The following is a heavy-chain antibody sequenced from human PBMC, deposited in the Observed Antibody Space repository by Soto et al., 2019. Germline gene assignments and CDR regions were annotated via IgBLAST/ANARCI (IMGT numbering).Heavy chain of an antibody. D-gene: IGHD3-9*01. V-gene: IGHV3-23*01. CDR2: ISGSGGST. Sequence: EVQLLESGGGLVQPGGSLRLSCAASGFTFSSYAMSWVRQAPGKGLEWVSAISGSGGSTYYADSVKGRFTISRDNSKNTLYLQMNSLRAEDRAVYYCAKEASYVLRYFDWFPSPSHYRGQGTLVTVSS. CDR3: AKEASYVLRYFDWFPSPSHY. CDR1: GFTFSSYA. J-gene: IGHJ4*02.